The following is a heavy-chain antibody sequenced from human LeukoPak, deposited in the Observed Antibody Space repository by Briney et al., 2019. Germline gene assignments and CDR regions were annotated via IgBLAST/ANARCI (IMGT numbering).Heavy chain of an antibody. Sequence: SETLSLTCAVYVGSFSGYYWSWIRQPPGKGLEWSGEINHNGSTNYNPSLKSRVTISVDTSKNQFSLKLSSVTAADTAVYYCARGIQLWFENAFDIWGQGTMVTVSS. CDR3: ARGIQLWFENAFDI. CDR2: INHNGST. D-gene: IGHD5-18*01. J-gene: IGHJ3*02. CDR1: VGSFSGYY. V-gene: IGHV4-34*01.